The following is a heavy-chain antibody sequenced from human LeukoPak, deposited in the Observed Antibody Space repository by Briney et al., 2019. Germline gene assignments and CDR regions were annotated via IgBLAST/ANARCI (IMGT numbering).Heavy chain of an antibody. V-gene: IGHV4-34*01. CDR3: ARSEVNSSGYWVILY. CDR1: GGSLSGFH. D-gene: IGHD3-22*01. Sequence: PSETLSLTCDVDGGSLSGFHWSWIRQSPRKRLEWIGEINHSGGANYNPSLTTRVDISLDMSKNQFSLKMNSVTAADTAVYYCARSEVNSSGYWVILYWGQGTLVTVSS. CDR2: INHSGGA. J-gene: IGHJ4*02.